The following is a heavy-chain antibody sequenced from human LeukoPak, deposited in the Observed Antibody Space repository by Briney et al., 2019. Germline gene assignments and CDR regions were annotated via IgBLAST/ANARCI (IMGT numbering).Heavy chain of an antibody. CDR1: GGSISSGGYY. J-gene: IGHJ4*02. Sequence: PSQTLSLTCTVSGGSISSGGYYWSWIRQHPGKGLEWIGEINHSGSTNYNPSLKSRVTISVDTSKNQFSLKLSSVTAADTAVYYCARVYRGYSYDFDYWGQGTLVTVSS. CDR2: INHSGST. CDR3: ARVYRGYSYDFDY. D-gene: IGHD5-18*01. V-gene: IGHV4-31*03.